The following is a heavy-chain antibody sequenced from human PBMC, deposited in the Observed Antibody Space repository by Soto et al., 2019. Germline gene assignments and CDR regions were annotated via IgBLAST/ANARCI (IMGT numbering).Heavy chain of an antibody. J-gene: IGHJ4*02. CDR3: ARGPSVVLKYYSDY. CDR1: GFTFSNYA. V-gene: IGHV3-23*01. Sequence: GGSLRLSCAASGFTFSNYAMSWVRQAPGEGLEWVSSISGNGASVLYADSVKGRFTLSRDNSKNTLYLQMNSLRADDTAIYYCARGPSVVLKYYSDYWSQGNLVTVSS. D-gene: IGHD2-15*01. CDR2: ISGNGASV.